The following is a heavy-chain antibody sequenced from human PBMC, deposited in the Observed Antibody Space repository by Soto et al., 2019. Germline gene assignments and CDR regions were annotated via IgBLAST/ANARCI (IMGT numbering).Heavy chain of an antibody. CDR3: EKDRWPLAVDGPVEY. V-gene: IGHV3-30*18. Sequence: GGSLRLSCAASGFTFSSYGMHWVRQAPGKGLEWVAVISYDGSNKYYADSVKGRFTISRDNSKNTLYLQMNSLRAEDTAVYYYEKDRWPLAVDGPVEYSGQGTLVTVSS. CDR1: GFTFSSYG. CDR2: ISYDGSNK. J-gene: IGHJ4*02. D-gene: IGHD6-19*01.